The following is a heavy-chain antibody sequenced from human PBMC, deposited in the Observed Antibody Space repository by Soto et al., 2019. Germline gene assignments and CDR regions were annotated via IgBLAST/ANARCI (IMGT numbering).Heavy chain of an antibody. D-gene: IGHD6-13*01. CDR3: ARGPAGDSSSWYGFGSYYYYGMDV. CDR2: ISAYNGNT. J-gene: IGHJ6*02. Sequence: ASAKVSCKASGYTFTSYGISWERQAPGQGLEWMGWISAYNGNTNYAQKLQGRVTMTTDTSTSTAYMELRSLRSDDTAVYYCARGPAGDSSSWYGFGSYYYYGMDVWGQGTTVTVSS. CDR1: GYTFTSYG. V-gene: IGHV1-18*01.